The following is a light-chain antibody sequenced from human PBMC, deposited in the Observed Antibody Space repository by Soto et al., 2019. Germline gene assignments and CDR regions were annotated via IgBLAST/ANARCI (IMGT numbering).Light chain of an antibody. CDR3: KQTYSTPRT. V-gene: IGKV1-39*01. J-gene: IGKJ1*01. Sequence: QMTQSPSALSGSVPSKGTMTCASSQTISSYLNWYQHKPGKAPKLLIYAASSLQSGVPSRFSGRGSGPDFSLTISSLQPEAFATYYCKQTYSTPRTFGKGTKVDLK. CDR1: QTISSY. CDR2: AAS.